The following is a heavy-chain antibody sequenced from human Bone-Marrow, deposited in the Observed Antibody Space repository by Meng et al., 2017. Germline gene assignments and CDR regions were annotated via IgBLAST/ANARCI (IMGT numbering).Heavy chain of an antibody. CDR1: GGTFSSYA. CDR3: ARSLRGYSGYTYITFDI. CDR2: IIPIFGTA. J-gene: IGHJ3*02. D-gene: IGHD5-12*01. Sequence: SVKVSCKASGGTFSSYAISWVRQAPGQGLEWMGGIIPIFGTANYAQKFQGRVTITADKSTSTAYMELSSLRSEDTAVYYCARSLRGYSGYTYITFDIWGQGAMVTVSS. V-gene: IGHV1-69*06.